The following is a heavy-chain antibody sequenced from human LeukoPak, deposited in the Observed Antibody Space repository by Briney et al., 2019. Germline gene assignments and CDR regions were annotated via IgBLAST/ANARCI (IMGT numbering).Heavy chain of an antibody. D-gene: IGHD4-23*01. J-gene: IGHJ4*02. Sequence: SETLSLTCAVYGGSFSGYYWSWIRQPPGKGLEWIGEINHSGSTNYNPSLKSRVTISVDTSKNQFSLKLSSVTAADTAVYYCARQNYGGSFDYWGQGTLVTVSS. CDR1: GGSFSGYY. CDR3: ARQNYGGSFDY. CDR2: INHSGST. V-gene: IGHV4-34*01.